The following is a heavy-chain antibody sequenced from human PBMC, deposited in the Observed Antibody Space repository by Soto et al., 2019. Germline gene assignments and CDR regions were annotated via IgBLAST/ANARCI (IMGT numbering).Heavy chain of an antibody. Sequence: PSETLSLTCTVSGGSISSGDYYWSWIRQPPGKGLEWIGYIYYSGSTYYNPSLKSRVTISVDTSKNQFSLKLSSVTAADTAVYYCARSLRPARAYFQHWGQGTLVTVSS. CDR2: IYYSGST. CDR3: ARSLRPARAYFQH. V-gene: IGHV4-30-4*01. D-gene: IGHD3-16*01. J-gene: IGHJ1*01. CDR1: GGSISSGDYY.